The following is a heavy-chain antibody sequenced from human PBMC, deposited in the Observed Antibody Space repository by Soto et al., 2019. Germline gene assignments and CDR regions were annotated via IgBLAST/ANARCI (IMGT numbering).Heavy chain of an antibody. D-gene: IGHD1-1*01. V-gene: IGHV3-74*01. CDR2: INDYGTTI. Sequence: PGGSLSLSCAASGFNLGSYWMHWVRQAPGKGLVWVSRINDYGTTINYADSVEGRFTISRDDAKSEVYLQMNNVRAEDTAVYYCARGGLEPFDYWGQGALVTVSS. J-gene: IGHJ4*02. CDR3: ARGGLEPFDY. CDR1: GFNLGSYW.